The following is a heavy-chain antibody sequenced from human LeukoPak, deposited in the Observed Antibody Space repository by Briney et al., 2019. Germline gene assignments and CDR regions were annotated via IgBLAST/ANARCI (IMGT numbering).Heavy chain of an antibody. CDR2: IYTSGST. CDR3: ARGLGEQLVNYYYYMDV. Sequence: RPSETLSLTCTVSGGSISSYYWSWIRQPAGKGLEWIGRIYTSGSTNYNPSLKSRVAMSVDTSKNQFSLKLSSVTAADTAVYYCARGLGEQLVNYYYYMDVWGKGTTVTVSS. CDR1: GGSISSYY. D-gene: IGHD6-13*01. J-gene: IGHJ6*03. V-gene: IGHV4-4*07.